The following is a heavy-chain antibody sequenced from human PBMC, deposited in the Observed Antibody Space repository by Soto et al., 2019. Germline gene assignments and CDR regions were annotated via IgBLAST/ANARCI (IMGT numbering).Heavy chain of an antibody. D-gene: IGHD3-3*01. CDR3: ARWSHLDY. CDR1: GFSFGSYA. CDR2: ISGSDGKT. V-gene: IGHV3-23*01. J-gene: IGHJ4*02. Sequence: PGGSLRLSCAASGFSFGSYALSWVRQAPGKGLEWVSTISGSDGKTFYADSVKGRFSISRDTSQSTLYLQMNSLRADDTAMYYCARWSHLDYWGQGTRDTVSS.